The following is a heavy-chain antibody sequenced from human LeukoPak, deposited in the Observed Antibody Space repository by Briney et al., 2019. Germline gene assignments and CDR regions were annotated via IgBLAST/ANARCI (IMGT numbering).Heavy chain of an antibody. V-gene: IGHV4-30-2*01. CDR2: IYHSGST. CDR3: ARVGGSGYLDY. D-gene: IGHD3-22*01. Sequence: SETLSLTCAVSGGSISSGGYSWSWIRQPPGKGLEWIGYIYHSGSTYYNPSLKSRVTISVDRSKNQFSLKLSSVTAADTAVYYCARVGGSGYLDYWGQGTLVTVSS. CDR1: GGSISSGGYS. J-gene: IGHJ4*02.